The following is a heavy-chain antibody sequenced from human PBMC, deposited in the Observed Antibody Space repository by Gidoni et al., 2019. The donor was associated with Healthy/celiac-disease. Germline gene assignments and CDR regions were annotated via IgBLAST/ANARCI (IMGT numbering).Heavy chain of an antibody. J-gene: IGHJ4*02. D-gene: IGHD5-12*01. CDR2: ISSSSTYI. CDR1: GFTFSSYS. V-gene: IGHV3-21*01. CDR3: ARGFEATGFDY. Sequence: VQLAESGGGLVKPGGSLRLPCAAAGFTFSSYSMNWVRQAPGKGLEWVSSISSSSTYIYYTDSVKGRFTISRDNAKNSLFLQMNSLGGEDTAVYYCARGFEATGFDYWGQGTLVTVSS.